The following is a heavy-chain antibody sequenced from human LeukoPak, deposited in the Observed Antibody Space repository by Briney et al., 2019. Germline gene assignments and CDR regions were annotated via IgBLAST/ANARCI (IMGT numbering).Heavy chain of an antibody. CDR3: AKRNYDSSVFDY. J-gene: IGHJ4*02. CDR2: IYTSGST. Sequence: SQTLSLTCTVSGGSMSSGSYYWSWIRQPAGKGLEWIGRIYTSGSTKYNPSVESRVTISVDTPKNQFSLKLNSVTAADTAVYYCAKRNYDSSVFDYWGQGTLVTVSS. CDR1: GGSMSSGSYY. V-gene: IGHV4-61*02. D-gene: IGHD3-22*01.